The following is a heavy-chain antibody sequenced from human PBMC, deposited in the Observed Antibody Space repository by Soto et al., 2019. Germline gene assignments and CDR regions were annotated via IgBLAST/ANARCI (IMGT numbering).Heavy chain of an antibody. V-gene: IGHV3-30-3*01. D-gene: IGHD3-10*01. CDR2: ISYDGSNK. CDR1: GFTFSSYA. Sequence: PGGSLRLSCAASGFTFSSYAMHWVRQAPGKGLEWVAVISYDGSNKYYADSVKGRFTISRDNSKNTLYLQMNSLRAEDTAVYYCARGRGYYGSGSYLRRIFYMDAWGQGTRVTVSS. J-gene: IGHJ5*02. CDR3: ARGRGYYGSGSYLRRIFYMDA.